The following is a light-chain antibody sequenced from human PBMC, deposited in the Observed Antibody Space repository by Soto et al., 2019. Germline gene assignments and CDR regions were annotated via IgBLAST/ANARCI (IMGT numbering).Light chain of an antibody. CDR3: SSYTTNNAHV. J-gene: IGLJ2*01. Sequence: QSALTQPASVSASPGQSISISCTGTTNDIGAFDYVSWYQQHPGKAPKLIIYEIFNRPSGVSHRFSGSKSGNSASLTISGLQAEDEADYYCSSYTTNNAHVFGGGTKVTVL. V-gene: IGLV2-14*01. CDR1: TNDIGAFDY. CDR2: EIF.